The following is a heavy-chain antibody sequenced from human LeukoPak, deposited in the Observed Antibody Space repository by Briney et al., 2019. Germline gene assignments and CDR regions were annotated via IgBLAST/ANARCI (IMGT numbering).Heavy chain of an antibody. CDR1: GFTFSSYA. J-gene: IGHJ4*02. CDR3: AKDRIAAPTMGALNY. CDR2: ISGSGGST. V-gene: IGHV3-23*01. D-gene: IGHD6-13*01. Sequence: PGGSLRLSCAASGFTFSSYAMSWVRQTPGKGLEWVSAISGSGGSTYYADSVKGRFTISRDNSKNTLYLQMNSLRAADTAVFYCAKDRIAAPTMGALNYWGQGTLVTVSS.